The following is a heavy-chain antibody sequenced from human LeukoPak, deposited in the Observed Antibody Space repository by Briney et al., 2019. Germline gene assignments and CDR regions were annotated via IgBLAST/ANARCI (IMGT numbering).Heavy chain of an antibody. CDR3: ARDDRDNSRGYPAPDY. CDR2: ISAYNGNT. V-gene: IGHV1-18*01. D-gene: IGHD3-22*01. J-gene: IGHJ4*02. CDR1: GYRFTSYG. Sequence: ASVKVSCKASGYRFTSYGISWVRQAPGQGLEWMGWISAYNGNTNYAQKLQGRVTMTTDTSTSTAYMELRSLRSDDTAVYYCARDDRDNSRGYPAPDYWGQGTLVTVSS.